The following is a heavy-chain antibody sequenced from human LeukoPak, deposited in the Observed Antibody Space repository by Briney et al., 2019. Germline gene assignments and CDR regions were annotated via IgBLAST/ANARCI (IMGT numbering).Heavy chain of an antibody. CDR1: GGSISSSSCF. CDR2: IYYSGST. Sequence: SETLSLTCTVSGGSISSSSCFWGWIRQPPGKGLEWIGTIYYSGSTYYNPSLRSRVTISVDTSKNQFSLKLSSVTAADTAVYYCARDYFLGSSSGYYYMDVWGKGTTVTVSS. CDR3: ARDYFLGSSSGYYYMDV. D-gene: IGHD6-6*01. J-gene: IGHJ6*03. V-gene: IGHV4-39*07.